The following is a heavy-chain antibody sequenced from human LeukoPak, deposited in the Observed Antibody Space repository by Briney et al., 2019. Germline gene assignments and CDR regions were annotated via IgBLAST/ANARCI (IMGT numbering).Heavy chain of an antibody. Sequence: SETLSLTCAVYGGSFSGYYWSWIRHPPGKGLEWIGEINHSGSTNYNPSLKSRVTISVDTSKNQFSLKLSSVTAADTAVYYCTKVSRYSSGWYYSDWFDPWGQGTLVTVSS. V-gene: IGHV4-34*01. CDR2: INHSGST. J-gene: IGHJ5*02. CDR1: GGSFSGYY. D-gene: IGHD6-19*01. CDR3: TKVSRYSSGWYYSDWFDP.